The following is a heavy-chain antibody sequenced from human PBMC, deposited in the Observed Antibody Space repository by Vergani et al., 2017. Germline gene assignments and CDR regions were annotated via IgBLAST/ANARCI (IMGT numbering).Heavy chain of an antibody. V-gene: IGHV4-59*01. J-gene: IGHJ6*02. CDR2: IYYSGST. CDR1: GGSISSYY. D-gene: IGHD4-23*01. Sequence: QVQLQELGPGLVKPSETLSLTCTVSGGSISSYYWSWIRQPPGKGLEWIGYIYYSGSTNYNPSLKSRVTISVDTSKNQFSLRLSSVTAADTAVYYCARTTPSTVVTLWGYYYYAMDVWGQGTTVTVSS. CDR3: ARTTPSTVVTLWGYYYYAMDV.